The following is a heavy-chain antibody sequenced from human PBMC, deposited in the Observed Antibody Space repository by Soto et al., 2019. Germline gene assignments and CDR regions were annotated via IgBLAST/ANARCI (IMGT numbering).Heavy chain of an antibody. Sequence: GGSLRLPCAASGFRLLGYWMSWVRQAQGTGPEWVANIKEDGTERHYVDSVKGRFTISRDNSENSLFLQMNNLRAEDLAIYYCAFTNSTVTYGFDHW. J-gene: IGHJ5*02. D-gene: IGHD4-17*01. CDR2: IKEDGTER. V-gene: IGHV3-7*03. CDR3: AFTNSTVTYGFDH. CDR1: GFRLLGYW.